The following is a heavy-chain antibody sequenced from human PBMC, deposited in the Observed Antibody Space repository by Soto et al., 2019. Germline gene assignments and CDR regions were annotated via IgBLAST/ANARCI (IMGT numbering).Heavy chain of an antibody. CDR1: GFTFSSYW. V-gene: IGHV3-7*05. CDR3: AKSLSAIPGDS. CDR2: IKQDGSEK. D-gene: IGHD2-2*01. J-gene: IGHJ4*02. Sequence: EVQLVESGGGLVQSVGSLRLSCAASGFTFSSYWMSWVRQGPGKGPEWVANIKQDGSEKYYVDSVKGRFTISRDNAKNSLYLQMTSLRAEDTAVYHCAKSLSAIPGDSWGQGTLVTVSS.